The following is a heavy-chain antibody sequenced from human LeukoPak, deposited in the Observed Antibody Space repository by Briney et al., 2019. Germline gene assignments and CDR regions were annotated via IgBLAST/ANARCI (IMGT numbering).Heavy chain of an antibody. J-gene: IGHJ1*01. V-gene: IGHV3-23*01. D-gene: IGHD2-15*01. Sequence: GGSLRLSCAASGFTFSSYAMSWVRQAPGKGLEWVSAISGSGGSTYYADSVKGRFTISRDNSKNTLYLQTNSLRAEDTAVYYCAKDPRGIVAAPPEHWGQGTLVTVSP. CDR1: GFTFSSYA. CDR2: ISGSGGST. CDR3: AKDPRGIVAAPPEH.